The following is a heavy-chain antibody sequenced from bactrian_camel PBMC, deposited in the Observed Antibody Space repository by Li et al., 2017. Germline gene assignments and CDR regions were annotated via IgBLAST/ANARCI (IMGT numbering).Heavy chain of an antibody. D-gene: IGHD2*01. Sequence: VQLVESGGDLVQPGGSARLSCVTAGLTFSTNDVSWVRQAPGKGLEGVASINRYGDDTFYGDSVKGRFTISRDNAKNTLYLQMNSLRPEDTAMYYCALQEAFSCVQWWSGNFAYWGQGTQVTVS. CDR3: ALQEAFSCVQWWSGNFAY. J-gene: IGHJ6*01. V-gene: IGHV3S40*01. CDR2: INRYGDDT. CDR1: GLTFSTND.